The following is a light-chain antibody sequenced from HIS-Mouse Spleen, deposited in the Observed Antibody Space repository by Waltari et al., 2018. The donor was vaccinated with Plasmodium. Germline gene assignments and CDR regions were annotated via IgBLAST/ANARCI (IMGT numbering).Light chain of an antibody. CDR2: AAS. Sequence: IQLTQSPSFLSASVVDRVTITCRHSQGISSYLAWYQQKPGKAPKLLIYAASTLQSGVPSSFSGSGSGTEFTLTISSLQPEDFATYYCQQLNSYPLTFGGGTKVEIK. CDR3: QQLNSYPLT. CDR1: QGISSY. V-gene: IGKV1-9*01. J-gene: IGKJ4*01.